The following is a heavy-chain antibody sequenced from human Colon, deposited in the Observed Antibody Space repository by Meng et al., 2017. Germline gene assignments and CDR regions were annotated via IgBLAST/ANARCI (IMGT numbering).Heavy chain of an antibody. CDR2: VYHRGDT. CDR3: GRDQGRELINH. CDR1: GDSSSSDIW. Sequence: QWQRQERCPGLVKLSGPSSLTCTVSGDSSSSDIWWSWVRQPPGKGLEWIGEVYHRGDTNYNPSLKSRVDISVDKSKNQFYLSLFSVTAADTAVYYCGRDQGRELINHWGQGTLVTVSS. D-gene: IGHD1-7*01. V-gene: IGHV4-4*02. J-gene: IGHJ4*02.